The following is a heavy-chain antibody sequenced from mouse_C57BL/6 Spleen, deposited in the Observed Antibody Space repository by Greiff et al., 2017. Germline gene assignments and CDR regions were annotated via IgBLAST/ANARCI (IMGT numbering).Heavy chain of an antibody. CDR3: ASERGDYESMDY. Sequence: QVQLQQSGAELARPGASVKLSCKASGYTFTSYGISWVKQRTGQGLEWIGEIYPRSGNTNYNEKFKGKATLTADKSSSTAYMELRRLTSEDSAVYVCASERGDYESMDYWGQGTSVTVSS. D-gene: IGHD2-4*01. J-gene: IGHJ4*01. CDR2: IYPRSGNT. V-gene: IGHV1-81*01. CDR1: GYTFTSYG.